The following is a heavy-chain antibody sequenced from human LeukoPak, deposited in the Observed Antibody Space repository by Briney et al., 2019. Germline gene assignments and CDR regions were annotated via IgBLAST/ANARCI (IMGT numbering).Heavy chain of an antibody. Sequence: SETLSLTCTVSGGSISSYYWSWIRQPPGKGLEWIGYIYYSGSTNYNPSLKSRVTISVDTSKNQFFLMLSSVTAADTAVYYCASHVVPASFDYWGQGTLVTVSS. J-gene: IGHJ4*02. CDR2: IYYSGST. D-gene: IGHD2-2*01. CDR3: ASHVVPASFDY. CDR1: GGSISSYY. V-gene: IGHV4-59*01.